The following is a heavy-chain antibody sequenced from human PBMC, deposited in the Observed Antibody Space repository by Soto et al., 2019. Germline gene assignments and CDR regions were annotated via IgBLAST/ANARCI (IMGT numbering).Heavy chain of an antibody. V-gene: IGHV4-61*01. CDR3: ARERQSYLQADF. Sequence: QVQLQESGPGLVKPSETLSLTCTVSGGSVNSGSNYWTWIRQPPGRGLEWIGYVYKDGFTNYNPSRQSRVTISLDTSKRQFSLRLTGVTAADTAVYFCARERQSYLQADFWGQGTLVSV. D-gene: IGHD1-26*01. CDR2: VYKDGFT. J-gene: IGHJ4*02. CDR1: GGSVNSGSNY.